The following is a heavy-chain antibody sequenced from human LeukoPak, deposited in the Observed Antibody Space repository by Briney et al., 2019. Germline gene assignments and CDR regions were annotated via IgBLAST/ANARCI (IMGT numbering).Heavy chain of an antibody. CDR2: ISSSSSYI. J-gene: IGHJ3*02. V-gene: IGHV3-21*01. Sequence: TGGSLRLSCAASGFTFSSYSMNWVRQAPGKGLEGGSSISSSSSYIYYADSVKGRFTISRDNTNNTLYLQMNSLRAEDTAVYYCAGSDIVTTIGAFDIWGQGTVVTVSS. D-gene: IGHD5-12*01. CDR3: AGSDIVTTIGAFDI. CDR1: GFTFSSYS.